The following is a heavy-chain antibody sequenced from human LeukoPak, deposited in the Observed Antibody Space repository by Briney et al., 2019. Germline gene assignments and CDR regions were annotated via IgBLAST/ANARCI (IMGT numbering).Heavy chain of an antibody. Sequence: PSQTLSLTYTASGGSVSSSNFYWAWIRQPPGKGLEWIGSIYYTGNTFYNPSLKSRGNLSIDTSKNQFSLKLTSVTAADTAVYYCASPSLMSGEPSYFDFWGQGTLVSVSA. D-gene: IGHD4-17*01. CDR3: ASPSLMSGEPSYFDF. CDR1: GGSVSSSNFY. CDR2: IYYTGNT. J-gene: IGHJ4*02. V-gene: IGHV4-39*07.